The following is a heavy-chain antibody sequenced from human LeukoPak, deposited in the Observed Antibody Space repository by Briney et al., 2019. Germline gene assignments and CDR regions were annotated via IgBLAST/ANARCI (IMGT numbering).Heavy chain of an antibody. CDR2: IYYSGST. V-gene: IGHV4-30-4*01. Sequence: SETLSLTCTVSGGSISSGGYYWSWIRQPPGEGLEWIGYIYYSGSTYYHPSLKSRVTISVDTSKNQFSLKLSSVTAADTAVYYCASLIVGATYYWGQGTLVTVSS. CDR1: GGSISSGGYY. J-gene: IGHJ4*02. CDR3: ASLIVGATYY. D-gene: IGHD1-26*01.